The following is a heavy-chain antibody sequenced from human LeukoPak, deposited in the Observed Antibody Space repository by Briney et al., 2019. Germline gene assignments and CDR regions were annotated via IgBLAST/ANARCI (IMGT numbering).Heavy chain of an antibody. CDR1: GFTFSSNW. Sequence: GGSLRLSCAASGFTFSSNWMHWVRQAPGKGLVWVSRINEDGSTTNYADSVKGRFTISRDNAKNALYLQMNSLRAEDTAVYYCVRDLGGRSGHWGQGTLVTVSS. CDR2: INEDGSTT. V-gene: IGHV3-74*01. J-gene: IGHJ4*02. D-gene: IGHD1-26*01. CDR3: VRDLGGRSGH.